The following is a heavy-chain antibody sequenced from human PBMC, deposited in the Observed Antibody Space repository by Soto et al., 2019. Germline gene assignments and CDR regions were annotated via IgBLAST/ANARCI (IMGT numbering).Heavy chain of an antibody. Sequence: GASVKVSCKASGGTFSSYAISWARQAPGQGLEWMGGIIPIFGTANYAQKFQGRVTITAGKSTSTAYMELSSLRSEDTAVYYCASTTPPPSHTIFGVVPPHLDSYYYGMDVWGQGTTVTVSS. CDR1: GGTFSSYA. V-gene: IGHV1-69*06. CDR2: IIPIFGTA. CDR3: ASTTPPPSHTIFGVVPPHLDSYYYGMDV. D-gene: IGHD3-3*01. J-gene: IGHJ6*02.